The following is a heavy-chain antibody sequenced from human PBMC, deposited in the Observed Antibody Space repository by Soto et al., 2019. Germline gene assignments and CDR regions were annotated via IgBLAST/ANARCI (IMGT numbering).Heavy chain of an antibody. CDR2: ISGSGGST. D-gene: IGHD5-18*01. Sequence: GGSLRLFCAASGFTFSSYAMSWVRQAPGKGLEWVSGISGSGGSTYYVDSVKGRFTISRDNSKNTLYLQMNSLRAEDTAVYYCAKDFGYNYGYDAFDIWGQGTMVTVSS. CDR3: AKDFGYNYGYDAFDI. J-gene: IGHJ3*02. CDR1: GFTFSSYA. V-gene: IGHV3-23*01.